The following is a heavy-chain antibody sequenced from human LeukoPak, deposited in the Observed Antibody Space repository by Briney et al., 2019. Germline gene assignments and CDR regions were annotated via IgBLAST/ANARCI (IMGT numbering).Heavy chain of an antibody. CDR2: ISYTEST. V-gene: IGHV4-59*08. CDR1: GGSINSYY. D-gene: IGHD1-26*01. Sequence: SETQSLTCTVSGGSINSYYWSWIRQPPGKGLEWIGYISYTESTKYNPSLKSRLTISVDTSKSHFSLKLNSVTAADTAVYYCARHSQRQWEVVRGWDYWGQGILVTVSS. J-gene: IGHJ4*02. CDR3: ARHSQRQWEVVRGWDY.